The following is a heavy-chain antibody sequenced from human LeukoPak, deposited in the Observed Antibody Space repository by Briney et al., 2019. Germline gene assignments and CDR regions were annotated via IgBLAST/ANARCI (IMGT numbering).Heavy chain of an antibody. CDR2: IKEDGSEK. CDR3: ARLHSGRYYGDAFDI. Sequence: GGSLRLSCAASGFTFSNYWMTWVRQAPGKGLEWVANIKEDGSEKYSVDSVRGRFTVSRENAKNSLYLQMNSLRVEDTVVYYCARLHSGRYYGDAFDIWGQGTMVTVSS. D-gene: IGHD1-26*01. V-gene: IGHV3-7*03. CDR1: GFTFSNYW. J-gene: IGHJ3*02.